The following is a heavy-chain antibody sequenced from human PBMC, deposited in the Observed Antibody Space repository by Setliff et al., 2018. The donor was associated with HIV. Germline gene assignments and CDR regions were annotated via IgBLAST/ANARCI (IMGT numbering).Heavy chain of an antibody. Sequence: ASVKVSCKVSGYPLSELSIHWVRQAHGKGLEWMGGSDAEDGESVYAQKFQDRVSMTEDRSTDTAYMELSSLRSEDTAVYYWATVPLGDWSFDSWGQGTLVTVSS. CDR1: GYPLSELS. J-gene: IGHJ4*02. V-gene: IGHV1-24*01. D-gene: IGHD3-9*01. CDR2: SDAEDGES. CDR3: ATVPLGDWSFDS.